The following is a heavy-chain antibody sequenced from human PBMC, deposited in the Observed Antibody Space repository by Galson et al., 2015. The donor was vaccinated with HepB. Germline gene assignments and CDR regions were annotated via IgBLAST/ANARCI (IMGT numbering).Heavy chain of an antibody. J-gene: IGHJ3*02. CDR1: GFTFSSYS. V-gene: IGHV3-48*02. Sequence: SLRLSCAASGFTFSSYSMNWVRQAPGKGLEWVSYISSSSSTIYYADSVKGRFTISRDNAKNSLYLQMNSLRDEDTAVYYCAAYSSGRGDAFDIWGQGTMVTVSS. CDR2: ISSSSSTI. D-gene: IGHD6-19*01. CDR3: AAYSSGRGDAFDI.